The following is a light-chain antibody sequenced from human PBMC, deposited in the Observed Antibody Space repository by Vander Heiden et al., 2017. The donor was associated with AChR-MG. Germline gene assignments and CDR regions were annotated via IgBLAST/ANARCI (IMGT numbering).Light chain of an antibody. V-gene: IGKV3-11*01. Sequence: AATLSLSAGGSTTLCSRASRGVSSYLAWYQQKPGLAPRLLIYDASSRATGIPARFSGRGSGTDFTLTISSLEPEDFAVYYCQQHSNWPRTFGQGTKVEIK. CDR3: QQHSNWPRT. J-gene: IGKJ1*01. CDR1: RGVSSY. CDR2: DAS.